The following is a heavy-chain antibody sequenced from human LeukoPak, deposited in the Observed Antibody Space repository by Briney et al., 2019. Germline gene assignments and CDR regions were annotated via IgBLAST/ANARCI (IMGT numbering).Heavy chain of an antibody. V-gene: IGHV3-48*01. Sequence: GGSLRLSCAASGFTFSSNSMNWVRQAPGKGLEWVSYISSSSTIYYADSVKGRFTISRDNAKNSLYLQMNSLRAEDTAVYYCATSVWSTWGQGTLVTVSS. D-gene: IGHD2-21*01. CDR1: GFTFSSNS. CDR3: ATSVWST. CDR2: ISSSSTI. J-gene: IGHJ5*02.